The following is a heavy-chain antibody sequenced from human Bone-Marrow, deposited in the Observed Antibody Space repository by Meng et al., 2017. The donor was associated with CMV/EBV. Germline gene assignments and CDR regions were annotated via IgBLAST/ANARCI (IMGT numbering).Heavy chain of an antibody. CDR2: IKQDGSEK. V-gene: IGHV3-7*03. Sequence: GGSLRLSCATSGFTFSDYWMTWVRQVPGRGLEWVATIKQDGSEKDYGDSVKGRFTISRDNAKNSLYLQMNSLRAEDTAVYYCARSSGWYLGAMFLFDYWGEGTLVTVSS. CDR3: ARSSGWYLGAMFLFDY. CDR1: GFTFSDYW. D-gene: IGHD6-19*01. J-gene: IGHJ4*02.